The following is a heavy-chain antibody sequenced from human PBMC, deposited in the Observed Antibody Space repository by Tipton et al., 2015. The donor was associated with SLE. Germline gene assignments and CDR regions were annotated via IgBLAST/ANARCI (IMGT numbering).Heavy chain of an antibody. Sequence: TLSLTCAVCGGSFSGYYWSWIRQPPGRGLEWIGDVNPTRGSNYNPSLKSRVAISLDTSKNQFSLKLSSVTAADTAVYYCARVIVGATGWFDPWGQGTLVTVSS. D-gene: IGHD1-26*01. V-gene: IGHV4-34*01. J-gene: IGHJ5*02. CDR3: ARVIVGATGWFDP. CDR1: GGSFSGYY. CDR2: VNPTRGS.